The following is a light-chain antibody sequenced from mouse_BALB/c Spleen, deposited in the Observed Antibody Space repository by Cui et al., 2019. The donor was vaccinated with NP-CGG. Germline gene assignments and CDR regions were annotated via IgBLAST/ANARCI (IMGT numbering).Light chain of an antibody. CDR3: ALWYSNHWV. CDR2: GTN. CDR1: TGTITTSNY. J-gene: IGLJ1*01. Sequence: QAVVTQESALTTSPGETVIRTCRSSTGTITTSNYANWVQEKPDHLFTGLIGGTNNRAPGVPARFSGSLIGDNAALTITGAQTEDEAIYFCALWYSNHWVFGGGTKLTVL. V-gene: IGLV1*01.